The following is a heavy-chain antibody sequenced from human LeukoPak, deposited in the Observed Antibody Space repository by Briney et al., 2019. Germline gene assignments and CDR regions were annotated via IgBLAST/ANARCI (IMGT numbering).Heavy chain of an antibody. CDR3: ARVRAAAGTWYDAFDI. CDR2: ISSSSSTI. D-gene: IGHD6-13*01. J-gene: IGHJ3*02. V-gene: IGHV3-48*01. Sequence: GGSLRLSCAASGFTFSSYSMNWVRQAPGKGLEWVSYISSSSSTIYYADSVKGRFTISRDNAKNSLYLQMNGLRAEDTAVYYCARVRAAAGTWYDAFDIWGQGTMVTVSS. CDR1: GFTFSSYS.